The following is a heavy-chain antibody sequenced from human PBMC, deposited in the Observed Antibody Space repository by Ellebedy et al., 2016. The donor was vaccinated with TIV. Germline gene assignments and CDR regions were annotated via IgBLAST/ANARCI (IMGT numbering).Heavy chain of an antibody. CDR2: IIPIFGTA. V-gene: IGHV1-69*13. Sequence: SVKVSCXASGCTFSSYAISWVRQAPGQGLEWMGGIIPIFGTANYAQKFQGRVTITADESTSTAYMELSSLRSEDTAVYYCAREHFQQLVLFDYWGQGTLVTVSS. CDR3: AREHFQQLVLFDY. J-gene: IGHJ4*02. D-gene: IGHD6-13*01. CDR1: GCTFSSYA.